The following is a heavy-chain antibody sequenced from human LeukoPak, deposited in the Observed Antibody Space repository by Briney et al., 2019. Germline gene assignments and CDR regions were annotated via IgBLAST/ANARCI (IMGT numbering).Heavy chain of an antibody. CDR3: AKERATTTTFDY. CDR1: GFTFTNYA. Sequence: PGGSLRLSCAASGFTFTNYAMSWVRQAPGKGLEWVSSISDSGGSAFYADSVRGRFTISRDNSKSTLYLQMSSLRAEDTAVYYCAKERATTTTFDYWGQGTLITVSS. V-gene: IGHV3-23*01. CDR2: ISDSGGSA. D-gene: IGHD1-26*01. J-gene: IGHJ4*02.